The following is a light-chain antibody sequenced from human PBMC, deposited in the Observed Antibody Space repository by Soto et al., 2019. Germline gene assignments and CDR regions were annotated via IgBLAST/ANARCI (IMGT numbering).Light chain of an antibody. J-gene: IGKJ1*01. CDR2: AAS. CDR1: QDIGND. Sequence: TQLTQTQSALFAHGRDRVTMGCRASQDIGNDLGWYQQMPGKAPKLLIFAASTLQSGVSSRFSGSGSGTHFTLTIGNLQPEDAATYYCLHDHTYPWTSGQGIKVDIK. V-gene: IGKV1-6*01. CDR3: LHDHTYPWT.